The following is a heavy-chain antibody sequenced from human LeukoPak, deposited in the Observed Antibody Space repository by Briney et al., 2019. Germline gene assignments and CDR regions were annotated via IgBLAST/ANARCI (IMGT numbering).Heavy chain of an antibody. V-gene: IGHV1-58*01. CDR1: GFTFSNSA. J-gene: IGHJ4*02. Sequence: ASVKVSCKASGFTFSNSAVQWVRQARGQRLEWIGWIVVGSGNTNYAQKFQGRVTMTEDTSTDTAYMELSSLRSEDTAVYYCATADYDSSGYCLFDYWGQGTLVTVSS. CDR2: IVVGSGNT. CDR3: ATADYDSSGYCLFDY. D-gene: IGHD3-22*01.